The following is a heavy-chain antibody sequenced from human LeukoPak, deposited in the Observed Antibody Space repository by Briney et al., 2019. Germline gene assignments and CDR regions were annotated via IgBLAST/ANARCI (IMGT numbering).Heavy chain of an antibody. J-gene: IGHJ4*02. CDR2: ISYHGSNT. V-gene: IGHV3-30*04. CDR3: ASETYYYDSSGYYLLSGFDY. CDR1: GFTFSSFA. Sequence: GGSLRLSCAASGFTFSSFAMHWVRQAPGRGLEWVAAISYHGSNTYYADSVKGRFTISRDNSKNTLYLQMNSLRAEDTAVYYCASETYYYDSSGYYLLSGFDYWGQGTLVTVSS. D-gene: IGHD3-22*01.